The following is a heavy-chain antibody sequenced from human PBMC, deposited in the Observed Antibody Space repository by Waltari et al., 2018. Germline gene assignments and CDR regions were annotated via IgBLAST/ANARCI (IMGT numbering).Heavy chain of an antibody. D-gene: IGHD3-10*01. CDR2: IYTSGGT. Sequence: QVQLQESGPGLVKPSQTLSLTCTVSGGSISSGSYYWSWIRQPAGKGVEWIGRIYTSGGTNYHPSLKSRVTISVDTSKNQFSLKLSSVTAADTAVYYCAREDRRGVIWYWGQGTLVTVSS. J-gene: IGHJ4*02. V-gene: IGHV4-61*02. CDR3: AREDRRGVIWY. CDR1: GGSISSGSYY.